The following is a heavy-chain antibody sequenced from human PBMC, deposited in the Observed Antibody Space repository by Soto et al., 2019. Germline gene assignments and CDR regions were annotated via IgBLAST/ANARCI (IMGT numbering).Heavy chain of an antibody. J-gene: IGHJ2*01. V-gene: IGHV4-39*01. CDR3: ARQGGGYSYGWYFDL. Sequence: QLQLQESGPGLVKPSETLSLTCTVSGGSISSSSYYWGWIRQPPGKGLEWIGSIYYSGSTYYNPSLKSRVTISVDTSKNQFSLKLSSVTAADTAVYYCARQGGGYSYGWYFDLWGRGTLVTVSS. CDR1: GGSISSSSYY. D-gene: IGHD5-18*01. CDR2: IYYSGST.